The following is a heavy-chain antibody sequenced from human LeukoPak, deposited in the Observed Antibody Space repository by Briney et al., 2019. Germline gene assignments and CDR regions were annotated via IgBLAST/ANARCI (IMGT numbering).Heavy chain of an antibody. J-gene: IGHJ6*03. CDR2: ISSFTSAI. V-gene: IGHV3-11*04. Sequence: PGGSLRLSCAASGFTFSDYYMSWIRQAPGKGLEWISYISSFTSAIYYADSVKGRFTISSDNSKSSLFLQMSSLRAEDTAVYYCVRDDDILTGNHMDVWGKGTTVTVSS. CDR3: VRDDDILTGNHMDV. D-gene: IGHD3-9*01. CDR1: GFTFSDYY.